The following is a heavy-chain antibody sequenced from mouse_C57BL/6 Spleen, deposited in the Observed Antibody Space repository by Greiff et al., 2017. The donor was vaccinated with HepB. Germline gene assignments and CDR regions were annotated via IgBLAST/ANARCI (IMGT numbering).Heavy chain of an antibody. D-gene: IGHD2-2*01. J-gene: IGHJ1*03. Sequence: EVKLEESGPGLVKPSQSLSLTCSVTGYSITSGYYWNWIRQFPGNKLEWMGYISYDGSNNYNPSLKNRISITRDTSKNQFFLKLNSVTTEDTATYYCAREGYGYDGPWYFDVWGTGTTVTVSS. V-gene: IGHV3-6*01. CDR3: AREGYGYDGPWYFDV. CDR2: ISYDGSN. CDR1: GYSITSGYY.